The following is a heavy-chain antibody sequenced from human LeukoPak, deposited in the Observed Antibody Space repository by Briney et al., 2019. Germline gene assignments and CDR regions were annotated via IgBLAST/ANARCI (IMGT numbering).Heavy chain of an antibody. Sequence: GGSLILSCAASGFTFSSYAMHWVRQAPGKGLEWVAVISYDGSNKYYADSVKGRFTISRDNSKNTLYLQMNSLRAEDTAVYYCARDLGGNEDYWGQGTLVPVPS. CDR1: GFTFSSYA. CDR3: ARDLGGNEDY. V-gene: IGHV3-30-3*01. J-gene: IGHJ4*02. D-gene: IGHD4-23*01. CDR2: ISYDGSNK.